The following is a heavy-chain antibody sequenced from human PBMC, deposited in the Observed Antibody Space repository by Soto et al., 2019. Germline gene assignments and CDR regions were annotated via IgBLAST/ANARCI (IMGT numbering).Heavy chain of an antibody. CDR3: ARGVAIVVVVAASHWFDP. V-gene: IGHV4-34*01. J-gene: IGHJ5*02. Sequence: SETLSLTCAVYGGSFSGYYWSWIRQPPGKGLEWIGEINHSGSTNYNPSLKSRVTISVDTSKNQFSLKLSSVTAADTAVYYCARGVAIVVVVAASHWFDPWGQGTLVTVSS. CDR1: GGSFSGYY. D-gene: IGHD2-15*01. CDR2: INHSGST.